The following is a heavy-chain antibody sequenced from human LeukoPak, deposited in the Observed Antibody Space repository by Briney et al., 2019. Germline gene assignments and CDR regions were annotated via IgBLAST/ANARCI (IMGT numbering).Heavy chain of an antibody. CDR2: IYYSGST. CDR3: ARSPGYSSSWYFDY. CDR1: GGSISSYY. V-gene: IGHV4-59*01. J-gene: IGHJ4*02. Sequence: SETLSLTCTVSGGSISSYYWSWIRQPPGKGLEWIGYIYYSGSTNYNPSLKSRVTISVDTSKNQFSLKLSSVTAADTAVYYCARSPGYSSSWYFDYWGQGTLVTVSS. D-gene: IGHD6-13*01.